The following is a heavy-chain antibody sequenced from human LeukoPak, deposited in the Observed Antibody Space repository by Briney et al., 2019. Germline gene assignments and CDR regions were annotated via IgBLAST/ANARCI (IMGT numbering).Heavy chain of an antibody. Sequence: GGSLRLSCAASGFTFNIYGMSWVRQAPGKGLEWVSGITGSGGRTYYADSVKGRFTISRDNSKNTLCLQMNSLRAEDTAVYYCARDLCGGNCYPYYYAMDVWGQGTTVTVSS. CDR2: ITGSGGRT. V-gene: IGHV3-23*01. D-gene: IGHD2-21*02. J-gene: IGHJ6*02. CDR3: ARDLCGGNCYPYYYAMDV. CDR1: GFTFNIYG.